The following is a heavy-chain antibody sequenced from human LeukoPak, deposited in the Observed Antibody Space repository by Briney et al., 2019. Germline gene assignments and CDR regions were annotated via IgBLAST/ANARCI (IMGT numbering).Heavy chain of an antibody. CDR1: GFTFDDYA. J-gene: IGHJ2*01. CDR2: ISWNSGSI. CDR3: AKDGGSNSYWYFDL. D-gene: IGHD1-26*01. V-gene: IGHV3-9*01. Sequence: GGSLRLSCAASGFTFDDYAMHWVRQAPGKGLEWVSGISWNSGSIGYADSVKGRFTISRDNAKNSLYLQMSSLRAEDTAVYFCAKDGGSNSYWYFDLWGRGTLVTVSS.